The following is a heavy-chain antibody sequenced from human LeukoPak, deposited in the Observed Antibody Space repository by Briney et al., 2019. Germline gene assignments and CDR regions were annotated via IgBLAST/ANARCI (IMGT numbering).Heavy chain of an antibody. CDR1: GFTFSSYG. J-gene: IGHJ6*02. CDR3: AKDWFPGYYYYGMDV. D-gene: IGHD3-10*01. CDR2: IWYDGSNK. Sequence: GSLRLSCAASGFTFSSYGMHWVRQAPGKGLEWVAVIWYDGSNKYYADSVKGRFTISRDNSKNTLYLQMNSLRAEDTAVYYCAKDWFPGYYYYGMDVWGQGTTVTVSS. V-gene: IGHV3-30*02.